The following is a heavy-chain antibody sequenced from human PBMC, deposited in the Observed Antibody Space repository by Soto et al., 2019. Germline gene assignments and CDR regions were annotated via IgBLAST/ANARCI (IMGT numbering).Heavy chain of an antibody. D-gene: IGHD3-9*01. CDR1: GYSFTTYY. CDR2: VKPGGGDT. CDR3: AREALTGYRDFDF. V-gene: IGHV1-46*01. J-gene: IGHJ4*02. Sequence: ASVKVSCKASGYSFTTYYIHWVRQAPGQGLGWMGIVKPGGGDTSYTQKFQGRVTMTRDTSTSTLYMELSNLRSEDTAVYYCAREALTGYRDFDFWGQGTLVTASS.